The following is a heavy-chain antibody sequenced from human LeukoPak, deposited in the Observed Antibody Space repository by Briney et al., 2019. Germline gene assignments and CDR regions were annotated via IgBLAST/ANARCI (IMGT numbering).Heavy chain of an antibody. D-gene: IGHD3-10*01. Sequence: ASVKVSCKVSGYTLTDLSMHWVRQAPGKGLEWLGGFDPEDGETIYAQKFQGRVTLAEDTSTDTAYMELSSLRSEDTAAYYCATDIPRRVRGVVYSSLGMDVWGQGTTVTVPS. CDR3: ATDIPRRVRGVVYSSLGMDV. CDR2: FDPEDGET. J-gene: IGHJ6*02. V-gene: IGHV1-24*01. CDR1: GYTLTDLS.